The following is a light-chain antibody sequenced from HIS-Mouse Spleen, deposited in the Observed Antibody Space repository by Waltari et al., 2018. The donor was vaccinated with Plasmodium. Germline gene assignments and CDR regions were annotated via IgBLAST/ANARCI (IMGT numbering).Light chain of an antibody. J-gene: IGLJ3*02. CDR1: VLAKKY. Sequence: SYELTQPSSVSVSPGQTARITCSGDVLAKKYARWFQQKPGQAPVLGIYKDSARPSGIPERLHGSSSWTTVTLTISGAQVEDEADYYCYSAADNNLVFGGGTKLTVL. V-gene: IGLV3-27*01. CDR3: YSAADNNLV. CDR2: KDS.